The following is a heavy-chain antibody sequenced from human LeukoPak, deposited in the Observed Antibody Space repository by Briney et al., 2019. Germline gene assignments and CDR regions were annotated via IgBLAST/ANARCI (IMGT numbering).Heavy chain of an antibody. CDR1: GYTFTSYD. V-gene: IGHV1-8*01. CDR2: MNPNSGNT. Sequence: ASVKVSCKASGYTFTSYDIDWVRQATGQGLEWMGWMNPNSGNTGYAQKFQGRVTMTRNTSISIAYMELSSLRSEDTAVYYCARGRGYCSSTSCYKGNYYYYGMDVWGQGTTVTVSS. J-gene: IGHJ6*02. CDR3: ARGRGYCSSTSCYKGNYYYYGMDV. D-gene: IGHD2-2*02.